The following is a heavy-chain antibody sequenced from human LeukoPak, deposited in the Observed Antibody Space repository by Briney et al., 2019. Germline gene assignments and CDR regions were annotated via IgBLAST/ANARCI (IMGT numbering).Heavy chain of an antibody. CDR2: ISANGGNT. J-gene: IGHJ4*02. CDR1: GFIFSTYA. D-gene: IGHD2-8*01. Sequence: GGSLRLSCAASGFIFSTYAMSWVRQAPGKGLEWVSGISANGGNTHYADSVKGRFTISRDNIKNTLFLQMKTLRAEDTAIYYCAKEQIGCWSLNDYWGQRTLVRVSS. V-gene: IGHV3-23*01. CDR3: AKEQIGCWSLNDY.